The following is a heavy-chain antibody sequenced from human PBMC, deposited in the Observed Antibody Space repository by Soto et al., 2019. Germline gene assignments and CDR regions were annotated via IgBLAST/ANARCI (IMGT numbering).Heavy chain of an antibody. D-gene: IGHD4-17*01. CDR2: INWNGGRT. CDR3: ARDDYGDYSRLRYFDL. Sequence: EVQLVDSGGGVVRPGGSKRLSCAASGFTFDDYGMSWVRQAPGKGLEWVSSINWNGGRTGYVDSVKGRFTISRDNAKNSLYLQMNSLRAEDTALYYCARDDYGDYSRLRYFDLWGRGTLVTVSS. CDR1: GFTFDDYG. V-gene: IGHV3-20*04. J-gene: IGHJ2*01.